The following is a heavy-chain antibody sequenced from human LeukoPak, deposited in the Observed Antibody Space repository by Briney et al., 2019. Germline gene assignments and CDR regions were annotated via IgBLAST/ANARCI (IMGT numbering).Heavy chain of an antibody. CDR3: ARPDSQYSSGWNSDAFDI. V-gene: IGHV1-18*01. J-gene: IGHJ3*02. CDR1: VYTFTSYG. CDR2: ISAYNGNT. Sequence: ASVKVSCKASVYTFTSYGISWVRQAPGQGLEWMGWISAYNGNTNYAQKLQGRVTMTTDTSTSTAYMELRSLRSDDTAVYYCARPDSQYSSGWNSDAFDIWGQGTMVTVSS. D-gene: IGHD6-19*01.